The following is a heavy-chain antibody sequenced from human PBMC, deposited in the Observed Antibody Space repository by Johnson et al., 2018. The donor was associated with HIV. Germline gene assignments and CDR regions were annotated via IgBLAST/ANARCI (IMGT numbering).Heavy chain of an antibody. D-gene: IGHD3-22*01. V-gene: IGHV3-7*03. CDR2: IKQDGSEK. CDR1: GFTFSSYW. J-gene: IGHJ3*02. Sequence: EVHLVESGGGLVQPGGSLRLSCAASGFTFSSYWMSWVRQAPGKGLEWVANIKQDGSEKYYVDSVKGRFTISRDNAKNSLYLQMNSMGADDTALYYCARGGLGFQNIHDSFDIWGQGTMVTGSS. CDR3: ARGGLGFQNIHDSFDI.